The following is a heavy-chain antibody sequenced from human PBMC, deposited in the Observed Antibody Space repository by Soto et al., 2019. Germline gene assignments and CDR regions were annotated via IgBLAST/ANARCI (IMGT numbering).Heavy chain of an antibody. CDR1: GGTFSSYA. CDR2: IIPIFGTA. Sequence: SVKGSCKASGGTFSSYAISWVRQAPGQGLEWMGGIIPIFGTANYAQKFQGRVTITADESTSTAYMELSSLRSEDTAVYYCARDRRNCGGDCHLPENDAFDIWGQGTMVTVSS. J-gene: IGHJ3*02. V-gene: IGHV1-69*13. CDR3: ARDRRNCGGDCHLPENDAFDI. D-gene: IGHD2-21*02.